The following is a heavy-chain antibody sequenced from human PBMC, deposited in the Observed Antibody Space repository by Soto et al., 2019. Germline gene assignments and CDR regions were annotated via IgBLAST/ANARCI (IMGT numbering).Heavy chain of an antibody. Sequence: RGSLRLSCAASRFTFSTGCLSWDRQATGKGLEWVGQIKSKTDGGTTDYAAPVKDRFTISRYDSKNSVYLQMKSPKTEDTAVYYCTTDRIRYLDYWGQGTLVNVS. V-gene: IGHV3-15*01. CDR2: IKSKTDGGTT. J-gene: IGHJ4*02. CDR1: RFTFSTGC. D-gene: IGHD3-9*01. CDR3: TTDRIRYLDY.